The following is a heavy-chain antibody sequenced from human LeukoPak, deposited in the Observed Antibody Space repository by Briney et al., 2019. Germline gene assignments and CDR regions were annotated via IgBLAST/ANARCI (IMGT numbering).Heavy chain of an antibody. V-gene: IGHV3-30-3*01. CDR2: ISYDGSNK. J-gene: IGHJ3*02. Sequence: PGGSLRLSCAASGFTFSSYAMSWVRQAPGKGLEWVAVISYDGSNKYYADSVKGRFTISRDNSKNTLYLQMNSLRAEDTAVYYCAVVAATLGAFDIWGQGTMVTVSS. CDR1: GFTFSSYA. CDR3: AVVAATLGAFDI. D-gene: IGHD2-15*01.